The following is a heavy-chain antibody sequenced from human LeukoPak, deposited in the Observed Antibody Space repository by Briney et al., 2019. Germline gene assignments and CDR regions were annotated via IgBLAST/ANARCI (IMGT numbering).Heavy chain of an antibody. Sequence: GASVKVSCKASGGTFSSYAISWVRQAPGQGLEWMGGIIPIFGTANYAQKFQGRVTITTDESTSTAYMELSSLRSEDTAVYYCARVALERPLPYYYYYMDVWGKGTTVTVSS. V-gene: IGHV1-69*05. D-gene: IGHD1-1*01. CDR3: ARVALERPLPYYYYYMDV. J-gene: IGHJ6*03. CDR1: GGTFSSYA. CDR2: IIPIFGTA.